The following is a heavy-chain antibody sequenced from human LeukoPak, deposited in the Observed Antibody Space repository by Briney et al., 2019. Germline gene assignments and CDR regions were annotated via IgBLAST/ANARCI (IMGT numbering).Heavy chain of an antibody. D-gene: IGHD3-16*02. CDR1: GYTFTSYD. Sequence: ASVKVSCKASGYTFTSYDINWVRQATGQGLEWMGWMNPNSGNTGYAQKFQGRVTMTRNTSISTAYMELSSLRSEDTAVYYCARAYYVWGSYPVWGQGTLVTVSP. CDR2: MNPNSGNT. CDR3: ARAYYVWGSYPV. J-gene: IGHJ4*02. V-gene: IGHV1-8*01.